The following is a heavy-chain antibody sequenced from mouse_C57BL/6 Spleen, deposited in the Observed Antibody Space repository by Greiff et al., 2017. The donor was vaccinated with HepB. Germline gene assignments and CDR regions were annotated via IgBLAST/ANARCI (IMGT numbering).Heavy chain of an antibody. V-gene: IGHV5-17*01. CDR2: ISSGSSTI. Sequence: EVKLVESGGGLVKPGGSLKLSCAASGFTFSDYGMHWVRQAPEKGLEWVAYISSGSSTIHYADTVKGRFTISRDNAKNTLFLQMTSLRSEDTAMYYCARPRTGAMDYWGQGTSVTVSS. CDR1: GFTFSDYG. CDR3: ARPRTGAMDY. J-gene: IGHJ4*01.